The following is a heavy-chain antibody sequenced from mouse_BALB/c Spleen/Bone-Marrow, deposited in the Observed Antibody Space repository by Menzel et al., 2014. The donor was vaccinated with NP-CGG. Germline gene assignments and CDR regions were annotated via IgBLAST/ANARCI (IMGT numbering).Heavy chain of an antibody. J-gene: IGHJ4*01. Sequence: QVQLQQSGPGLVAPSQSLSITCTVSGFSLTSYGVNWVRQPPGKGLEWLGVIWAGGSTNYSALMSRLSISKDNSKSQVFLKMNSLQTDDTAMYYCARGHNYYYEAMDYWGQGTSVTVSS. V-gene: IGHV2-9*02. CDR2: IWAGGST. D-gene: IGHD1-1*01. CDR1: GFSLTSYG. CDR3: ARGHNYYYEAMDY.